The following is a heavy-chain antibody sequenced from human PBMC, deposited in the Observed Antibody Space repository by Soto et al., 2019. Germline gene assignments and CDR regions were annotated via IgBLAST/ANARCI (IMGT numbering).Heavy chain of an antibody. J-gene: IGHJ4*02. Sequence: CAASGFTFSSYAMSWVRQAPGKGLEWVSAISGSGGSTYYADSVKGRFTISRDNSKNTLYLQMNSLRAEDTAVYYCASLLGESGYDYFDYWGQGTLVTVSS. CDR2: ISGSGGST. CDR3: ASLLGESGYDYFDY. V-gene: IGHV3-23*01. D-gene: IGHD5-12*01. CDR1: GFTFSSYA.